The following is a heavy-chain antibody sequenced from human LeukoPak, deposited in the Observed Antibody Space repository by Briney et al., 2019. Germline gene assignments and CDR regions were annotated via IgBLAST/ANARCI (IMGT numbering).Heavy chain of an antibody. CDR1: GFILNNYN. V-gene: IGHV3-48*04. D-gene: IGHD6-19*01. CDR2: ISSGSSTI. J-gene: IGHJ4*02. CDR3: ARDIAVAGRRGGY. Sequence: GGSLTLSCAASGFILNNYNMNWVRQAPGKGLEWVSYISSGSSTIYYADSVKGRFTISRDNAKNSLYLQMNSLRAEDTAVYYCARDIAVAGRRGGYWGQGTLVTVSS.